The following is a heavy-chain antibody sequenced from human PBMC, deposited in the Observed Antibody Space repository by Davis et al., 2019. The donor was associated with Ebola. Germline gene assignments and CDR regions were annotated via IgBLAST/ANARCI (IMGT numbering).Heavy chain of an antibody. CDR2: ISGSGGST. J-gene: IGHJ4*02. CDR1: GFTFSSYA. CDR3: TTPLGYCSSTSCPGGY. V-gene: IGHV3-23*01. D-gene: IGHD2-2*01. Sequence: GESLKISCAASGFTFSSYAMSWVRQAPGKGLEWVSAISGSGGSTYYADSVKGRFTISRDNSKNTLYLQMNSLRAEDTAVYYCTTPLGYCSSTSCPGGYWGQGTLVTVSS.